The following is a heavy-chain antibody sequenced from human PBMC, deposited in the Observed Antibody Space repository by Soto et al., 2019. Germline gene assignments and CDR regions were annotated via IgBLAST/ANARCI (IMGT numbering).Heavy chain of an antibody. Sequence: EVHLMESGGGLVTPGGSLRLSCAASEFSLDDFSMNWVRQVPGRGLEWVSSISSRGTYIYYVDSVRGRFTISRDNAKNSLYLQMNSLRAEDTGVYHCARAGDSYGYVEPYHYYGMDVWGQGTTVTVSS. J-gene: IGHJ6*02. CDR1: EFSLDDFS. V-gene: IGHV3-21*06. CDR2: ISSRGTYI. CDR3: ARAGDSYGYVEPYHYYGMDV. D-gene: IGHD5-18*01.